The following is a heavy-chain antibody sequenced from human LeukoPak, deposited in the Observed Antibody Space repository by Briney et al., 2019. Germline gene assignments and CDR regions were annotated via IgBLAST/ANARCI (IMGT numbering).Heavy chain of an antibody. D-gene: IGHD3-3*01. Sequence: EASVKVSCKASGGTFSSYAISWVRQAPGQGLEWMGRIIPILGIANYAQKFQDRVTITADKSTSTAYMELSSLRSDDTAVYYCARGKGFVGHFDFWGQGTLVTVSS. CDR2: IIPILGIA. CDR3: ARGKGFVGHFDF. J-gene: IGHJ4*02. CDR1: GGTFSSYA. V-gene: IGHV1-69*04.